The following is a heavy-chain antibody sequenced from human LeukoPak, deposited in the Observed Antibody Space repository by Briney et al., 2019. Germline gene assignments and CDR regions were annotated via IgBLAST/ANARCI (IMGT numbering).Heavy chain of an antibody. V-gene: IGHV3-7*01. Sequence: GGSLRLSCAVSGFTFSSYSMNWVRQAPGKGLEWVASIKEDGSATFYVDSVKGRFSISRDNAKYSLYLQMNSLRAEDTAVYYCTKDSHRRSDYWGQGTLLTVSS. CDR1: GFTFSSYS. D-gene: IGHD1-14*01. J-gene: IGHJ4*02. CDR2: IKEDGSAT. CDR3: TKDSHRRSDY.